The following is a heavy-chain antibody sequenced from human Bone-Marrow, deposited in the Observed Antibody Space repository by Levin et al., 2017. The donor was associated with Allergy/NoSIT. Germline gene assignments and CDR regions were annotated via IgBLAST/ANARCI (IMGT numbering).Heavy chain of an antibody. CDR3: ARSCTSNDCPYLYYIYKMDV. V-gene: IGHV1-2*02. Sequence: GESLKISCKASGYTFSDFYIHWVRQAPGQGLEWMGWINSRGGDTSYAQKFQGRVTMTRDTSINTIYMELSRLTSGDTAVYYCARSCTSNDCPYLYYIYKMDVWGKGTTVTVSS. D-gene: IGHD2-2*01. CDR1: GYTFSDFY. CDR2: INSRGGDT. J-gene: IGHJ6*03.